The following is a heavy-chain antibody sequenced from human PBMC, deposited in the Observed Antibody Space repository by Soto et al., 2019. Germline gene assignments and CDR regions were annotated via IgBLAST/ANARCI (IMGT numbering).Heavy chain of an antibody. CDR1: GGSISSGGYY. CDR3: ARGLEWELPDVHFDY. V-gene: IGHV4-31*03. D-gene: IGHD1-26*01. CDR2: IYYSGST. J-gene: IGHJ4*02. Sequence: PSETLSLTCTVSGGSISSGGYYWSWIRQHPGKGLEWIGYIYYSGSTYYNPSLKSRVTISVDTSKNQFSLKLSSVTAADTAVYYCARGLEWELPDVHFDYWGQGTLVTVSS.